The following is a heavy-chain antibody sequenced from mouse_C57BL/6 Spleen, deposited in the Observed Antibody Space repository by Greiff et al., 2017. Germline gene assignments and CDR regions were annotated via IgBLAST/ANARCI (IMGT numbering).Heavy chain of an antibody. CDR2: IYPSDSYT. CDR3: ARGGWCNYGY. V-gene: IGHV1-50*01. Sequence: QVQLQQPGAELVKPGASVKLSCKASGYTFTSYWMQWVKQRPGQGLEWIGEIYPSDSYTNYNQKFKGKATLTVDTSSSTAYMQLSSLTSEDSAVYYCARGGWCNYGYWGQGTTLTVSS. CDR1: GYTFTSYW. J-gene: IGHJ2*01. D-gene: IGHD2-1*01.